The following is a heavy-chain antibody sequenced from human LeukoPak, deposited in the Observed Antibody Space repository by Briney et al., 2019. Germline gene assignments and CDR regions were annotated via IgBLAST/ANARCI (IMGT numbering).Heavy chain of an antibody. Sequence: PGGSLRLSCAASGFTFSNYWIHWVRQDAGKGLVYVSRINTDGSIATYADSVKGRFTISRDNAKNTVYLQMNSLRGEDTAVYYCVRDLDGDPDRYFDLWGRGTLVTVSS. CDR2: INTDGSIA. D-gene: IGHD4-17*01. V-gene: IGHV3-74*01. CDR1: GFTFSNYW. CDR3: VRDLDGDPDRYFDL. J-gene: IGHJ2*01.